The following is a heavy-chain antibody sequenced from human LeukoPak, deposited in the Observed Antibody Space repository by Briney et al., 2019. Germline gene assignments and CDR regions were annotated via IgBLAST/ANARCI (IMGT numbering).Heavy chain of an antibody. D-gene: IGHD1-26*01. CDR3: ARFSGSYLAGYFDY. J-gene: IGHJ4*02. V-gene: IGHV3-21*01. CDR2: ISSSSSYI. CDR1: GFTFSSYS. Sequence: GGSLRLSCAASGFTFSSYSMNGVRQAPGKGLEWVSSISSSSSYIYYADSVKGRFTISRDNAKNSLYLQMNSLRAEDTAVYYCARFSGSYLAGYFDYWGQGTLVTVSS.